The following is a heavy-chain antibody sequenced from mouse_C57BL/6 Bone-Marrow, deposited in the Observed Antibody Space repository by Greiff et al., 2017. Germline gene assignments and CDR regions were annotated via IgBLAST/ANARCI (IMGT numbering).Heavy chain of an antibody. CDR2: IHPNSGST. J-gene: IGHJ1*03. Sequence: VQLQQPGAELVKPGASVKLSCKASGYTFTSYWMHWVKQRPGQGLEWIGMIHPNSGSTNYNEKFKSKATLTVDKSSSTAYMQLSSLTSEDSAVYYGARYGKGDWYFDVWGTGTTVTVSS. V-gene: IGHV1-64*01. D-gene: IGHD2-10*02. CDR3: ARYGKGDWYFDV. CDR1: GYTFTSYW.